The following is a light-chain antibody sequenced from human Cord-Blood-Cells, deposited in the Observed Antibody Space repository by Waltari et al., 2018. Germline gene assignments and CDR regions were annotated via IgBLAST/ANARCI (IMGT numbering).Light chain of an antibody. CDR2: DGS. J-gene: IGLJ3*02. Sequence: SYVLTQPPSVSVAPGKTARITCGGNNIGSKSVHWYQQKPGQAPVLVIYDGSDRPSGIPERFSGSNSGNTATLTISRVEAGDEADYYCQVWDSSSDHRVFGGGTKLTVL. CDR3: QVWDSSSDHRV. V-gene: IGLV3-21*04. CDR1: NIGSKS.